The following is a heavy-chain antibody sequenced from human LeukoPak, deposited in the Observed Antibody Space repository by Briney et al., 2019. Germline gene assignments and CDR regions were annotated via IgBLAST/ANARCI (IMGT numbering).Heavy chain of an antibody. V-gene: IGHV3-74*01. CDR2: INSDGSST. D-gene: IGHD5-12*01. CDR1: GFTFSSYW. J-gene: IGHJ4*02. Sequence: GGSLRLSCAASGFTFSSYWMHWVRQAPGKGLVWVSRINSDGSSTSYADSVKGRFTISRDNAKNTLYLQMNSLRAEDTAVYYCARARRRWLQHARDFDYWGQGTLVTVSS. CDR3: ARARRRWLQHARDFDY.